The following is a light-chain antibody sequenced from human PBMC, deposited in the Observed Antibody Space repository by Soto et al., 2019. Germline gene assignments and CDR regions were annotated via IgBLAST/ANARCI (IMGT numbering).Light chain of an antibody. Sequence: EIVLTQSPGTLSLSPGERATLSCRASQSVSNNYLAWYQQKPGQAPKVLIYRASNRATGIPDRFSGSGSGTDFTLTITRLEPEDFAMYYCQQYGSSQTFGQGTKVDI. CDR3: QQYGSSQT. J-gene: IGKJ1*01. V-gene: IGKV3-20*01. CDR1: QSVSNNY. CDR2: RAS.